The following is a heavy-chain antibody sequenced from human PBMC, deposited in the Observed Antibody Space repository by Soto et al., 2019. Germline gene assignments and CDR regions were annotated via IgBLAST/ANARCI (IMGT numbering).Heavy chain of an antibody. D-gene: IGHD2-15*01. CDR1: GYTLTELS. Sequence: ASVKVSCKVSGYTLTELSMHWVRQAPGKGLEWMGGLDPEDGETIYAQKFQGRVTMTEDTSTDTAYMELSSLRSEDTAVYYCATPYCSGGSCHVAYYYGMDVWGQGTTVTVSS. CDR3: ATPYCSGGSCHVAYYYGMDV. J-gene: IGHJ6*02. V-gene: IGHV1-24*01. CDR2: LDPEDGET.